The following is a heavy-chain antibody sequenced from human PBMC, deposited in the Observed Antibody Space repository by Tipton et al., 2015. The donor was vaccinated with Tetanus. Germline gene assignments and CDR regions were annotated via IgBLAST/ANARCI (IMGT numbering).Heavy chain of an antibody. CDR2: IDPRDSES. Sequence: VQLVQSGADVKKPGESLKISCQVSGYNFSHYSIGWVRQMAGKGLEWVGIIDPRDSESRYGPSFQGQVIISADKSISTAYLQWGSLKASDTAIYYCARRRSAILSGAYHWYFDLWGRGTMVTVSS. V-gene: IGHV5-51*01. D-gene: IGHD3-9*01. CDR1: GYNFSHYS. CDR3: ARRRSAILSGAYHWYFDL. J-gene: IGHJ2*01.